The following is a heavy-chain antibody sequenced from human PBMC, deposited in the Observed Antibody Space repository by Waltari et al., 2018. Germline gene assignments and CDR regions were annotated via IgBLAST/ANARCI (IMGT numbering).Heavy chain of an antibody. D-gene: IGHD2-2*01. CDR2: INPSGGST. J-gene: IGHJ3*02. CDR1: GYTFTSYY. V-gene: IGHV1-46*01. Sequence: QVQLVQSGAEVKKPGASVKVSCKASGYTFTSYYMHWVRQAPGQGLEWMGIINPSGGSTSYAQKFQGRVTMTRDTSTSTVYMELSSLRSEDTAVYYCAREGGIVVVRRAFDIWGQGTMVTVSS. CDR3: AREGGIVVVRRAFDI.